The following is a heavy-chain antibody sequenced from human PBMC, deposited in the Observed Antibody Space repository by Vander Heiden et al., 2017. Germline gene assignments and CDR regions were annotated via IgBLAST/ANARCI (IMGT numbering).Heavy chain of an antibody. J-gene: IGHJ4*02. CDR1: GFTFSSYA. Sequence: EVQLLESGGGLVQPGGSLRLSCAASGFTFSSYAMSWVRQAPGKGLGWVSAISGSGGSTYYADSVKGRFTISRDNSKNTLYLQMNSLRAEDTAVYYCAKDPSSGWYYFDYWGQGTLVTVSS. CDR2: ISGSGGST. CDR3: AKDPSSGWYYFDY. V-gene: IGHV3-23*01. D-gene: IGHD6-19*01.